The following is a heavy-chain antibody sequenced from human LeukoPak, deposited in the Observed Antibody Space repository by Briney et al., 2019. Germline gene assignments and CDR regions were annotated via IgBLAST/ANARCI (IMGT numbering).Heavy chain of an antibody. CDR3: ARDGSSGYYDFFDY. Sequence: GRSLRLSCAASGFTFSSYGMHWVRQAPGKGLEWVAVISYDGSNKYYADSVKGRFTISRDNAKNSLYLQVNSLRAEDTAVYYCARDGSSGYYDFFDYWGQGTLVTVSS. CDR1: GFTFSSYG. D-gene: IGHD3-22*01. CDR2: ISYDGSNK. V-gene: IGHV3-30*03. J-gene: IGHJ4*02.